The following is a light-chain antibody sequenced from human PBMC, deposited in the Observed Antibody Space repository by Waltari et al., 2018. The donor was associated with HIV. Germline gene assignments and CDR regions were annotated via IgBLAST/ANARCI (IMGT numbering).Light chain of an antibody. J-gene: IGLJ1*01. CDR1: SSYVGGYNY. CDR3: SSYTSSSTRV. V-gene: IGLV2-14*01. Sequence: QSALTQPASVSGSPGQSITISCPGTSSYVGGYNYFSWFQQHPGKAPKLMIYDVSNRPSGVSNRFSGSKSGNTASLTISGLQAEDEADYYCSSYTSSSTRVFGTGTKVTVL. CDR2: DVS.